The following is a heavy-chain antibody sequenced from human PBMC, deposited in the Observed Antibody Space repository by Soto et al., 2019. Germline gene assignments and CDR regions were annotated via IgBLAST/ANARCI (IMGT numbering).Heavy chain of an antibody. J-gene: IGHJ4*02. D-gene: IGHD2-2*01. CDR1: GFTFGDYA. Sequence: EVQLVESGGGLVQPGRSLRLSCRGSGFTFGDYAMSWFRQAPGKGLEWVGFIRGKGYGGTTEYAASVKGRFTISRDDSKSIAYLQMNSLKTEDTAVYYCTRGQDQLPLGIDYFDYWGQGTLVTVSS. V-gene: IGHV3-49*03. CDR2: IRGKGYGGTT. CDR3: TRGQDQLPLGIDYFDY.